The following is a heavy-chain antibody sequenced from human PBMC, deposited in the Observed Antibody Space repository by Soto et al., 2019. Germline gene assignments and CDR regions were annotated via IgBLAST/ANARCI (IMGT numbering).Heavy chain of an antibody. CDR3: ARLGHVYYYDSSGYREYFQH. Sequence: SETLSLTCTVSGDSISSYYWSWIRQPPGKGLEWIGYIHYSGSTNYNPSLKSRVTISVDTSKNQFSLRLSSVTAADTAVYYCARLGHVYYYDSSGYREYFQHWGQGTLVTVSS. J-gene: IGHJ1*01. V-gene: IGHV4-59*01. CDR1: GDSISSYY. D-gene: IGHD3-22*01. CDR2: IHYSGST.